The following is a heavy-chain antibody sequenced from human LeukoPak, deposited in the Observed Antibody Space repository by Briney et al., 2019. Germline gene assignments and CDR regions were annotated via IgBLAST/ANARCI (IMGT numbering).Heavy chain of an antibody. J-gene: IGHJ3*02. Sequence: PGGSLRLSCAAFGFPFSSYWLTWVRQAPGKGLEWVATINQDGSEKLYVGNVRGRFTISRDNAKDSMYLQMNSLRAEDTAQYYCARVVTWLERAFDIWGHGTTVTVSS. V-gene: IGHV3-7*04. CDR2: INQDGSEK. CDR3: ARVVTWLERAFDI. D-gene: IGHD2-21*02. CDR1: GFPFSSYW.